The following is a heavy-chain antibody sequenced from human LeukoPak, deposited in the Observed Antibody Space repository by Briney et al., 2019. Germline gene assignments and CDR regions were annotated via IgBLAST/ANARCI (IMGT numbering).Heavy chain of an antibody. Sequence: SETLSLTCTVSGDSITNSYWNWIRQPPERGLEWIGRISYGGSTNYNPSLKSRVIISRDTSKNQFSLELTSVTAADTAIYYCAKRIIEARENGDSNWLDPWGQGTLVTVSS. CDR2: ISYGGST. V-gene: IGHV4-59*08. D-gene: IGHD4-17*01. CDR3: AKRIIEARENGDSNWLDP. CDR1: GDSITNSY. J-gene: IGHJ5*01.